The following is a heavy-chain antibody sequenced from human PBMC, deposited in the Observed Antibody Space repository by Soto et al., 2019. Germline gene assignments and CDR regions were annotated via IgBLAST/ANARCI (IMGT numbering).Heavy chain of an antibody. CDR1: GGSISSSY. D-gene: IGHD2-15*01. CDR2: IYDDGSA. Sequence: SETLSLTCTVSGGSISSSYWSWIRQPPGKGLEWLAYIYDDGSANYNPSLKSRATISLDMSKNQFSLKLTSVAAADTAVYYFARDKYCSGGSCRKNWFDPWGQGTLVTVSS. J-gene: IGHJ5*02. V-gene: IGHV4-59*01. CDR3: ARDKYCSGGSCRKNWFDP.